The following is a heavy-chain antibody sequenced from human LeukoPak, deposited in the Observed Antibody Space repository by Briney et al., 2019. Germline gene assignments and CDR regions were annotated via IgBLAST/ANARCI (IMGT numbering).Heavy chain of an antibody. D-gene: IGHD2-2*01. CDR2: INHSGST. V-gene: IGHV4-34*01. Sequence: SETLSLTCAVCGGSFSGYYWSWIRQPPGKGLEWIGEINHSGSTNYNPSLKSRVTISVDTSKNQFSLKLSSVTAADTAVYYCARGGGSFRYCSSTSCLHAFDPWGQGTLVTVSS. CDR1: GGSFSGYY. J-gene: IGHJ5*02. CDR3: ARGGGSFRYCSSTSCLHAFDP.